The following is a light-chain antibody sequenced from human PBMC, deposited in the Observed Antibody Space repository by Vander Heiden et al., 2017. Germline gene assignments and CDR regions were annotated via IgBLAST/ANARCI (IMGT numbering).Light chain of an antibody. J-gene: IGLJ3*02. Sequence: QSALPQPASSSGCPGQSITISCTGTSSDVGSYNLVSWYQQHPGKAPKLMIDDGSKRPSGVSNRFSGSKSGNTASLTISGLQAEEEADYYCCYNAGSSTYWVFGGGTKLTVL. CDR3: CYNAGSSTYWV. V-gene: IGLV2-23*01. CDR1: SSDVGSYNL. CDR2: DGS.